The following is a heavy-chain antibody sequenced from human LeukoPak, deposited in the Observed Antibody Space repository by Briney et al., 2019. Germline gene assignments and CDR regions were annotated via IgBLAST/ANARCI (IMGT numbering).Heavy chain of an antibody. J-gene: IGHJ4*02. V-gene: IGHV4-31*03. CDR2: IYYSGST. Sequence: PSETLSLTCTVSGGSISSGGYYWSWIRQHPGKGLEWIGYIYYSGSTYYNPSLKSRVTISVDTSKNQFSLKLSSVTAADTAVYYCARAGIYDSSGYSYRFFDYWGQGTLVTVSS. D-gene: IGHD3-22*01. CDR3: ARAGIYDSSGYSYRFFDY. CDR1: GGSISSGGYY.